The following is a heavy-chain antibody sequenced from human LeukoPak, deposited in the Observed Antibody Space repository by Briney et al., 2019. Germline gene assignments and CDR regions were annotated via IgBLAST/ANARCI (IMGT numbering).Heavy chain of an antibody. V-gene: IGHV3-23*01. Sequence: PGGSLRLSCAASGFTVSNNYMNWVRQAPGKGLEWVAAIGVSGATTEYAESLKGRFTISRDNSKKTVDPQMNSLSAVDTAVYYCTYSSFWGRTWYFDLWGRGTLVTVSS. D-gene: IGHD7-27*01. J-gene: IGHJ2*01. CDR3: TYSSFWGRTWYFDL. CDR2: IGVSGATT. CDR1: GFTVSNNY.